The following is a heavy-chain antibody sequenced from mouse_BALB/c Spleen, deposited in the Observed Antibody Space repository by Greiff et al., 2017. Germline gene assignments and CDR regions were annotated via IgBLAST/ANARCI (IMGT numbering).Heavy chain of an antibody. J-gene: IGHJ4*01. CDR1: GYTFTDYA. Sequence: VQLQQSGAELVRPGVSVKISCKGSGYTFTDYAMHWVKQSHAKSLEWIGVISTYYGDASYNQKFKGKATMTVDKSSSTAYMELARLTSEDSAIYYCARFRDYNAMDYWGQGTSVTVSS. CDR3: ARFRDYNAMDY. V-gene: IGHV1S137*01. D-gene: IGHD2-12*01. CDR2: ISTYYGDA.